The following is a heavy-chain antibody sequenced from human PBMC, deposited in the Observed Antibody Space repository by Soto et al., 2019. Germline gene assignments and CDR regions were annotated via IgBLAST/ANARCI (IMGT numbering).Heavy chain of an antibody. CDR3: ARDLNEDYYYYGMDV. J-gene: IGHJ6*02. CDR1: GGSISSYY. CDR2: IYYSGST. Sequence: SETLSLTCTVSGGSISSYYWSWIRQPPGKGLEWIGYIYYSGSTNYNPSLKSRVTISVDTSKNQFSLKLSSVTAADTAAYYCARDLNEDYYYYGMDVWGQGTTVTVSS. V-gene: IGHV4-59*01.